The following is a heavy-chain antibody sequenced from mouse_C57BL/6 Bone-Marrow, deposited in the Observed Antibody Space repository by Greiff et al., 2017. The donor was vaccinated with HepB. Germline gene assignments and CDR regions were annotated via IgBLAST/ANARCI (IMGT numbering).Heavy chain of an antibody. V-gene: IGHV5-15*01. D-gene: IGHD1-1*02. CDR3: AYGAWFAY. J-gene: IGHJ3*01. CDR1: GFTFSDYG. CDR2: ISNLAYSI. Sequence: EVKVVESGGGLVQPGGSLKLSCAASGFTFSDYGMAWVRQAPRTGPEWVAFISNLAYSIYYADTVTGRFTISRENAKNTLYLEMSSLRSEDTAMYYCAYGAWFAYWGQGTLVTVSA.